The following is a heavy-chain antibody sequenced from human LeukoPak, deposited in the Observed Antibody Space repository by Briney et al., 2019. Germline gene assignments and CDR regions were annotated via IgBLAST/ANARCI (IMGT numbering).Heavy chain of an antibody. CDR1: GYTFTSYG. CDR2: ISAYNGNT. J-gene: IGHJ6*02. Sequence: ASVKVSCKASGYTFTSYGISWVRQAPGQGLEWMGWISAYNGNTNYAQKLQGRVTMTTDTSTSTAYMELRSLGSDDTAVYYCARDSTTYYYDSSGYGPAGYYYYGMDVWGQGTTVTVSS. V-gene: IGHV1-18*01. D-gene: IGHD3-22*01. CDR3: ARDSTTYYYDSSGYGPAGYYYYGMDV.